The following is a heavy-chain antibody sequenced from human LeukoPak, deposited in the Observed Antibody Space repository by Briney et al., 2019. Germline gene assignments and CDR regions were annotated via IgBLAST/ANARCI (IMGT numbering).Heavy chain of an antibody. CDR1: GFTFDDYG. CDR3: AKDPTWIQLWSTWVDY. V-gene: IGHV3-20*04. J-gene: IGHJ4*02. D-gene: IGHD5-18*01. Sequence: TGGSLRLSCAASGFTFDDYGMSWVRQAPGKGLEWVSGINWNGGSTGYADSVKGRFTISRDNSKNTLYLQMNSLRAEDTAVYYCAKDPTWIQLWSTWVDYWGQGTLVTVSS. CDR2: INWNGGST.